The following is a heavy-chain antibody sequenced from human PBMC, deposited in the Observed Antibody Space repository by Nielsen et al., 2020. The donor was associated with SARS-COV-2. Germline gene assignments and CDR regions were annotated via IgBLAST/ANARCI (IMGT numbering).Heavy chain of an antibody. CDR2: INWNGGST. J-gene: IGHJ6*03. Sequence: GGSLRLSCAGSGFTFDGFGMSWVRQVPGKGLEWVSGINWNGGSTGYGDSVRGRFTISRDNAKNALYLQMNSLGAEDTAMYHCARSARYCPYYSYCYMDVWGKGTAVTVSS. CDR3: ARSARYCPYYSYCYMDV. D-gene: IGHD2-15*01. CDR1: GFTFDGFG. V-gene: IGHV3-20*01.